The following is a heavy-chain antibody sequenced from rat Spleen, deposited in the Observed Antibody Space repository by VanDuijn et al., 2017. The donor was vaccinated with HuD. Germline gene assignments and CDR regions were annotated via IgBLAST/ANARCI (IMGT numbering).Heavy chain of an antibody. CDR1: GFTFTDFY. J-gene: IGHJ2*01. D-gene: IGHD1-9*01. CDR3: ARCSMGITPFDY. V-gene: IGHV7-7*01. Sequence: EVKLLESGGGLVQPGGSMRLSCAVSGFTFTDFYMNWIRQPAGKAPEWLGFIRNKANGYTTEYNPSVKGRFTISRDNTQNMLYLQMNTLRAEDTATYYCARCSMGITPFDYWGQGVMVTVSS. CDR2: IRNKANGYTT.